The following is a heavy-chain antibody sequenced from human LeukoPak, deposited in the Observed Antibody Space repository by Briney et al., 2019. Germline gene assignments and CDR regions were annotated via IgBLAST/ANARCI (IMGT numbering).Heavy chain of an antibody. CDR2: LSYDGTDW. CDR1: GFTFTTDP. V-gene: IGHV3-30*04. J-gene: IGHJ4*02. CDR3: ARGTPAVAGIDY. D-gene: IGHD6-19*01. Sequence: PGGSLRLSCAASGFTFTTDPMHWVRQTPAKGLNGRGVLSYDGTDWYYADSVRGRFTISRDNSKKTLYLQMNSLTREDTAVYYCARGTPAVAGIDYWGLGTLVTVSS.